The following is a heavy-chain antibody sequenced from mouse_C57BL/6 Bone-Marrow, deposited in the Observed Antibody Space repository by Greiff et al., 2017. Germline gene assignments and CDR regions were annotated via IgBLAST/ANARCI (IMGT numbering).Heavy chain of an antibody. CDR2: IDPENGDT. J-gene: IGHJ4*01. D-gene: IGHD1-1*01. CDR3: TIPHSSTVVATEAMDY. V-gene: IGHV14-4*01. CDR1: GFNIKDDY. Sequence: EVQLQQSGAELVRPGASVKLSCTASGFNIKDDYMHWVKQRPEQGLEWIGWIDPENGDTEYASKFQGKATITADTSSNTAYLQLSSLTSEDTAVYYYTIPHSSTVVATEAMDYWGQGTSVTVSS.